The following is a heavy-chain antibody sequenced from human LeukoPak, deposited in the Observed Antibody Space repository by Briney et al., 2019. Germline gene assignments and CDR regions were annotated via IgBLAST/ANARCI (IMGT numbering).Heavy chain of an antibody. J-gene: IGHJ5*02. CDR1: GFNFSDHY. Sequence: GGSLRLSCAASGFNFSDHYMSWLRQAPGKGLGWLAYISSSDYSRYYADSVKGRFTISRDNTKNSLFLQMNSLRDGDTAVYYCARGKRRFDPWGQGTLVTVSS. CDR3: ARGKRRFDP. CDR2: ISSSDYSR. V-gene: IGHV3-11*01. D-gene: IGHD3-10*01.